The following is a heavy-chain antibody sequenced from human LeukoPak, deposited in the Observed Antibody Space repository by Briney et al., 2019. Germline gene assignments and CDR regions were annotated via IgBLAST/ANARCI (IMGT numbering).Heavy chain of an antibody. D-gene: IGHD5-12*01. Sequence: SQTLSLTCAISGDSVSSKGAIWNWIRQSPSRGLEWLGRTYYGSKWYTDYAVSVISRINISPDTSRNQLSLQLNSVTPEDTAVYYCSRGVASVSGFDFWGQGTLVTVSS. CDR1: GDSVSSKGAI. CDR3: SRGVASVSGFDF. J-gene: IGHJ4*02. V-gene: IGHV6-1*01. CDR2: TYYGSKWYT.